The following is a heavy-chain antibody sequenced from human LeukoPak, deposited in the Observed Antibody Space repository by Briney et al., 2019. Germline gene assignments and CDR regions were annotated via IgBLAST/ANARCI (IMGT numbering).Heavy chain of an antibody. Sequence: RGSLRLSCAASGFTFSSYGMHWVRQAPRQGLEWVAVISYDGSNIYYADSVKGRLNISRDDSKNTAYLQMNSLKIEDTAVYYCSRHEALPGDYWGQGTLVTVSS. V-gene: IGHV3-30*03. CDR2: ISYDGSNI. D-gene: IGHD5-24*01. CDR1: GFTFSSYG. J-gene: IGHJ4*02. CDR3: SRHEALPGDY.